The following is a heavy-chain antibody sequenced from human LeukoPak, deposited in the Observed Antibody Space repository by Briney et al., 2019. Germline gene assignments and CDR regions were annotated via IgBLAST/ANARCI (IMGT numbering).Heavy chain of an antibody. J-gene: IGHJ3*02. CDR1: GYTLTELS. V-gene: IGHV1-24*01. D-gene: IGHD3-10*01. CDR3: AQSRGMVRGVTPRGLDAFDI. Sequence: ASVKVSCKVSGYTLTELSMHWVRQAPGKGLEWMGGFDPEDGETIYAQKFQGRVTMTEDTSTDTAYMELSSLRSEDTAVYYCAQSRGMVRGVTPRGLDAFDIWGQGTMVTVSS. CDR2: FDPEDGET.